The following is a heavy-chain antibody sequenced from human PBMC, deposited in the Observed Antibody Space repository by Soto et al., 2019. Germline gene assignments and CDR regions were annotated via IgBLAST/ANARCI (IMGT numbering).Heavy chain of an antibody. CDR1: GYTFTSYG. J-gene: IGHJ1*01. CDR2: ISAYNGNT. D-gene: IGHD2-15*01. CDR3: ARVQYCSGGSCYGRRNGKTQYFQH. Sequence: GASVKVSCKASGYTFTSYGISWVRQAPGQGLEWMGWISAYNGNTNYAQKLQGRVTMTTDTSTSTAYMELRSLRSDDTAVYYCARVQYCSGGSCYGRRNGKTQYFQHWGQGTLVTVSS. V-gene: IGHV1-18*01.